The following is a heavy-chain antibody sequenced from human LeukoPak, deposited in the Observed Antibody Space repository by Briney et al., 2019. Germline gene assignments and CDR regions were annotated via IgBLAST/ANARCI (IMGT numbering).Heavy chain of an antibody. CDR1: GGSISSGDHY. CDR2: IYYSGST. V-gene: IGHV4-30-4*01. Sequence: SGTLSLTCTVSGGSISSGDHYWSWIRQPPGKGLEWIGDIYYSGSTYYNPSLKSRLTIFTDTSKNQFSLMLTSVTAADTAVYYCARGRYSTPGYFDYWGQGTLVTVSS. J-gene: IGHJ4*02. D-gene: IGHD4-11*01. CDR3: ARGRYSTPGYFDY.